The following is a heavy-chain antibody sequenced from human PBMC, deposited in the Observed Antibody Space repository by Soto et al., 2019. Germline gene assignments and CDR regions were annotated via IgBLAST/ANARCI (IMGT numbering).Heavy chain of an antibody. CDR3: ARDRTPGGDLAY. V-gene: IGHV3-21*01. CDR2: ISSSSSYI. Sequence: EVQLVESGGGLVKPGGSLRLSCAASGFTFSSYSMNWVRQAPGKGLEWVSSISSSSSYIYYADSVKGRFTISRDNAKNSVSLQMNSLRAEDTAGYYCARDRTPGGDLAYWGQGTLVTVSS. D-gene: IGHD2-21*01. CDR1: GFTFSSYS. J-gene: IGHJ4*02.